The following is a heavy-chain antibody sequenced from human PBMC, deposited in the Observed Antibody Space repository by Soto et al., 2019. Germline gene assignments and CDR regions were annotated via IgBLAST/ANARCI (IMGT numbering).Heavy chain of an antibody. D-gene: IGHD3-10*01. CDR3: AKDRHGESYFDY. Sequence: GGSLRLSCAASGFTFSSYAMSWVRQAPGKGLEWVSAISGSGSSTYYADSVKGRFTISRDKTKNTLYLQMNSLRAEDTAVYFCAKDRHGESYFDYWGQGTLVTVSS. J-gene: IGHJ4*02. V-gene: IGHV3-23*01. CDR1: GFTFSSYA. CDR2: ISGSGSST.